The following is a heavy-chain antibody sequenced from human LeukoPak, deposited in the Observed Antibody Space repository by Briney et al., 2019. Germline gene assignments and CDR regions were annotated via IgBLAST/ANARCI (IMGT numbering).Heavy chain of an antibody. CDR1: GGSFSGYY. D-gene: IGHD2-15*01. V-gene: IGHV4-34*01. CDR2: INHSGST. CDR3: ARVTRAIVVVAAANYYYYMDV. Sequence: PSETLSLTCAVYGGSFSGYYWSWIRQPPGKGLEWIGEINHSGSTNYNPSLKSRVTISVDTSKNQFSLKLSSVTAADTAVYYCARVTRAIVVVAAANYYYYMDVWGKGTTVTVSS. J-gene: IGHJ6*03.